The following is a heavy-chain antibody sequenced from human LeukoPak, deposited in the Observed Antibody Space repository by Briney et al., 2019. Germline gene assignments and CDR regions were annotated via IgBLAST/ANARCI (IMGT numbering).Heavy chain of an antibody. CDR1: GGSISSSSYY. D-gene: IGHD1-26*01. J-gene: IGHJ3*02. V-gene: IGHV4-39*07. Sequence: SETLSLTCTVSGGSISSSSYYWGWIRQPPGKGLEWIGSIYYSGSTYYNPSLKSRVTISVDTSKNQFSLKLSSVTAADTAVYYCARAGLVGATRAFDIWGQGTMVTVSS. CDR2: IYYSGST. CDR3: ARAGLVGATRAFDI.